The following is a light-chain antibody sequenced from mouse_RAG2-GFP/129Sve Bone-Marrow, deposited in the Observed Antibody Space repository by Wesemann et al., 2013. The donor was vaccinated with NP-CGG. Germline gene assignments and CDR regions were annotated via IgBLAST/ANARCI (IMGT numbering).Light chain of an antibody. J-gene: IGKJ5*01. CDR3: QNDFT. V-gene: IGKV6-17*01. CDR2: SAS. CDR1: QDVSTA. Sequence: DIVMTQSHKFMSTSVGDRVSITCKASQDVSTAVAWYQQKPGQSPKLLIYSASYRYTGVPDRFTGSGSGTDFTFTISSVQAEDLAVYYCQNDFTFGAGTKLELK.